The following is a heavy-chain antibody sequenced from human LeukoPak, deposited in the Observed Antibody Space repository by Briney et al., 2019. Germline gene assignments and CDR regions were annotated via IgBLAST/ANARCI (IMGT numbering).Heavy chain of an antibody. CDR2: ISSSSSYI. V-gene: IGHV3-21*01. CDR1: GFTFSSYS. J-gene: IGHJ5*02. CDR3: ARSPLGFWFGELLPPPANWFDP. Sequence: GGSLRLSCAASGFTFSSYSINWVRQAPGKGLEWVSSISSSSSYIYYADSVKGRFTISRDNAKNSLYLQMNSLRAEDTAVYYCARSPLGFWFGELLPPPANWFDPWGQGTPVTVSS. D-gene: IGHD3-10*01.